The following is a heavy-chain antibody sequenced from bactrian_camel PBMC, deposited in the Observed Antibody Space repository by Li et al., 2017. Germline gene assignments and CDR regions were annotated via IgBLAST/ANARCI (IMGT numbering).Heavy chain of an antibody. CDR3: AAKEGGGGWDLLRQSYYNY. CDR2: IHRDGRT. V-gene: IGHV3S53*01. Sequence: HVQLVESGGGSVEAGGSLRLSCAYSGNPPNTAYMAWFRQLPGKDREGVAAIHRDGRTKYGDRVKGRFTISKDDSERILYLQMNKLKPEDTAMYYCAAKEGGGGWDLLRQSYYNYWGQGTQVTVS. D-gene: IGHD1*01. J-gene: IGHJ4*01. CDR1: GNPPNTAY.